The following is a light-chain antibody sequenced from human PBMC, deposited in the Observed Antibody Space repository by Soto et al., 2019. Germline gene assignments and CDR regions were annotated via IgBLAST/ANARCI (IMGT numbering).Light chain of an antibody. V-gene: IGLV7-46*01. CDR1: TGAVSSGHY. Sequence: QAVVTQEPSLTVSPGGPVTLTCDSTTGAVSSGHYPYWFQRKPGQAPRPLIYDTTNKHSWTPARFSGSLLGGKAALTLSGAQPEDEADYYCLLSYTDGRPVFGGGTKLTVL. CDR2: DTT. CDR3: LLSYTDGRPV. J-gene: IGLJ2*01.